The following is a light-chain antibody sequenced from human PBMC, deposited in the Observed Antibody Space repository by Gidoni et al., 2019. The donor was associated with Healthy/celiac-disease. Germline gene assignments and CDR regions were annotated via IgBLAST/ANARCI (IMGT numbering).Light chain of an antibody. V-gene: IGKV3-20*01. J-gene: IGKJ4*01. CDR2: GAS. CDR3: QQYGSSPLT. Sequence: IFFPHSPGTLSLSPGARATLSCRASQSVSSSYLAWYQQKPGQAPRLLIYGASSRATGIPDRFSGSGSGTDFTLTISRLEPEDFAVYYCQQYGSSPLTFGGGTKVEIK. CDR1: QSVSSSY.